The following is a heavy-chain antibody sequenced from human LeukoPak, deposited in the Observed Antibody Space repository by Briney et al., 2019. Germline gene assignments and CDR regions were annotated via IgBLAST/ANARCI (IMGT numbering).Heavy chain of an antibody. V-gene: IGHV1-69*06. J-gene: IGHJ4*02. D-gene: IGHD3-9*01. CDR1: GGTFISYA. CDR3: ARDPLYYDILIGYYPIRQFDY. Sequence: ASVKVSCKASGGTFISYAISWVRQAPGQGLEWMGGIIPIFGTANYAQKFQGRVTITADKSTSTAYMELSSLRSEDTAVYYCARDPLYYDILIGYYPIRQFDYWGQGTLVTVSS. CDR2: IIPIFGTA.